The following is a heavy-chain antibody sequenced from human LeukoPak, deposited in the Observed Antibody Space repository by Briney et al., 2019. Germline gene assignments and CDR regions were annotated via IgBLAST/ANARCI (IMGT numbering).Heavy chain of an antibody. J-gene: IGHJ5*02. CDR1: GGSISSYY. D-gene: IGHD6-13*01. CDR3: ARHHGLTGYSTNPGLDP. V-gene: IGHV4-59*08. Sequence: SETLSLTCTVSGGSISSYYWSWIRQPPGKGLEWIGYIYYSGSTNYNPSLKSRVTISVDTSKNQFSLKLSSVTAADTAVYYCARHHGLTGYSTNPGLDPWGQGTLVTVSS. CDR2: IYYSGST.